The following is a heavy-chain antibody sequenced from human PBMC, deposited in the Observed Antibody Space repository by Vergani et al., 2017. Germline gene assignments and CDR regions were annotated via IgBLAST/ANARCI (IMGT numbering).Heavy chain of an antibody. CDR1: GYTFTNYY. Sequence: QVLLVQSGAEVKKPGASVRVSCKTSGYTFTNYYIHWVRQAPGQGLEWMGIIYPSGGSTTYAQQFQGRLTMTRDTSTSTVYMDLSNLRSEDTAVYYCARPHGDILPPDPRRLDYWGQGTLVTVSS. CDR3: ARPHGDILPPDPRRLDY. J-gene: IGHJ4*02. CDR2: IYPSGGST. V-gene: IGHV1-46*03.